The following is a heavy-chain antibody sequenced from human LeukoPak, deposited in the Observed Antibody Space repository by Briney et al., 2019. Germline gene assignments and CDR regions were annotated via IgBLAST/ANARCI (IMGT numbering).Heavy chain of an antibody. D-gene: IGHD5-24*01. CDR3: AREVGDGYNS. CDR1: GGSISSGGHY. J-gene: IGHJ4*02. CDR2: IYSTGST. V-gene: IGHV4-61*02. Sequence: SETLSLTCTVSGGSISSGGHYWSWIRQPAGKGLEYLGRIYSTGSTNYNPSLRSRVTISVDTSKNHFSLKLSSVTAADTAVYYCAREVGDGYNSWGQGTLVTVSS.